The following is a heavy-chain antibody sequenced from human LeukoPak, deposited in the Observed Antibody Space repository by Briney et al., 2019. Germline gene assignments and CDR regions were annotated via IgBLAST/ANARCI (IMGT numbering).Heavy chain of an antibody. V-gene: IGHV4-38-2*02. J-gene: IGHJ4*02. D-gene: IGHD5-18*01. CDR1: GYSISSGYY. Sequence: SETLSLTCTVSGYSISSGYYWGWIRQPPGEGLEWIGSIYHSGSTYYNPSLKSRVTISVDTSKNQFSLKLSSVTAADTAVYYCARVSNTAMVTQFDYWGQGTLVTVSS. CDR2: IYHSGST. CDR3: ARVSNTAMVTQFDY.